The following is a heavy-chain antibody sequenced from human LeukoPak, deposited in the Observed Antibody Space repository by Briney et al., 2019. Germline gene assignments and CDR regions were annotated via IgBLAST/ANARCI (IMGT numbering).Heavy chain of an antibody. Sequence: SETLSLTCAVSGGSISSGGYSWSWIRQPPGKGLEWIGYIYHSGSTYYNPSLKSRVTISVDRSKNQFSLKLSSVTAADTAVYYCARPPYGDWVVSWFAPWGQGPLVTVS. CDR3: ARPPYGDWVVSWFAP. CDR2: IYHSGST. J-gene: IGHJ5*02. CDR1: GGSISSGGYS. V-gene: IGHV4-30-2*01. D-gene: IGHD4-17*01.